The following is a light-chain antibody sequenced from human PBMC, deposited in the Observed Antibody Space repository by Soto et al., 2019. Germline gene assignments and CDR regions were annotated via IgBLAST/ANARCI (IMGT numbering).Light chain of an antibody. Sequence: EIVLTQSPGTLSLSPGERATLSCRASQSVSSSYLAWYQQKPGQAPRLLIYGASSRATGIAARFSGSGSGTDFTLTISRLEPEDFAVYYCHQYDSWTFGQGTKVDIK. CDR3: HQYDSWT. V-gene: IGKV3-20*01. CDR2: GAS. CDR1: QSVSSSY. J-gene: IGKJ1*01.